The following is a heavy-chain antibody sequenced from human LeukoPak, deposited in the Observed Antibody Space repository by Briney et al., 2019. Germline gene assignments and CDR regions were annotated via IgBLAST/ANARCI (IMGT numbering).Heavy chain of an antibody. CDR3: ASVSYGDYAASWAFDI. CDR1: GGSINNYY. V-gene: IGHV4-59*12. D-gene: IGHD4-17*01. CDR2: IYYSGTT. Sequence: SETLSLTCTVSGGSINNYYWSWTRQPPGKGLEWIGYIYYSGTTNYNPSLKSRVTISVDKSKNQFSLKLSSVTAADTAVYYCASVSYGDYAASWAFDIWGQGTMVTVSS. J-gene: IGHJ3*02.